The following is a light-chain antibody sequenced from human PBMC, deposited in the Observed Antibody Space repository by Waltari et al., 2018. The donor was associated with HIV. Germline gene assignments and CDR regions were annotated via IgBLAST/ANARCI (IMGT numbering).Light chain of an antibody. V-gene: IGLV1-44*01. Sequence: QSVLTQPPSASGTPGQRVTISCSGSSSNIGSNTVNWYQQLPGTAPKPLIYSNNQRPPGVPDLFSGSKSGTSASLAISGLQSEDDADYYCAAWDDSLNGYVFGTGTKVTVL. CDR1: SSNIGSNT. J-gene: IGLJ1*01. CDR2: SNN. CDR3: AAWDDSLNGYV.